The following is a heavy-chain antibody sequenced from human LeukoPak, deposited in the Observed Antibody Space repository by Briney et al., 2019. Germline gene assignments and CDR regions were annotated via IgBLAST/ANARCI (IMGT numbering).Heavy chain of an antibody. V-gene: IGHV1-69*13. CDR1: GGTFSSYA. CDR3: QKTAYEILTGYYFGWFDP. J-gene: IGHJ5*02. D-gene: IGHD3-9*01. CDR2: IIPIFGTA. Sequence: SMKVSWQASGGTFSSYAISWVRQAPGQGLEWMGGIIPIFGTANYAQKFQGRVTITADESTSTAYMELSSLRSEDTVFFFKQKTAYEILTGYYFGWFDPWGQGTLVTVSS.